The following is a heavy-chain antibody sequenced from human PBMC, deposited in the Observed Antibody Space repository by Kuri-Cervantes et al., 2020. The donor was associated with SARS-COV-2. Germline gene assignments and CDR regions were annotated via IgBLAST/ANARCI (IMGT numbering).Heavy chain of an antibody. CDR3: ARGVDTAMGHYYYYYMDV. CDR2: IGSAGDT. J-gene: IGHJ6*03. Sequence: GESLKISCAASGFPFSSYDMHWVRQATGKGLEWVSAIGSAGDTYYPGSVQGRFTISRENAKNSLYLQMNSLRAGDTAVYYCARGVDTAMGHYYYYYMDVWGKGTAVTVSS. V-gene: IGHV3-13*01. D-gene: IGHD5-18*01. CDR1: GFPFSSYD.